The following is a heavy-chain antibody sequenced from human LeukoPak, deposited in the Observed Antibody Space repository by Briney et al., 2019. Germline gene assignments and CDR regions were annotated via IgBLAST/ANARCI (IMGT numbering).Heavy chain of an antibody. CDR1: GFTFSSYA. D-gene: IGHD3-10*01. V-gene: IGHV3-23*01. CDR2: ISGSGGST. CDR3: AKEATYYYGSGSYYNDY. Sequence: PGGSLRLSCAASGFTFSSYAMSWVRQAPGKGLEWVSAISGSGGSTYYADSVKGRLTISRDNSKNTLYLQMNSLRAEDTAVYYCAKEATYYYGSGSYYNDYWGQGTLVTVSS. J-gene: IGHJ4*02.